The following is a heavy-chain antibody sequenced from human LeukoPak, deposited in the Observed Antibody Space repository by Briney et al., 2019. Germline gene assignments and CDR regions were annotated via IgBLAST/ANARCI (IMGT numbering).Heavy chain of an antibody. V-gene: IGHV3-21*01. CDR1: GFTFSSYS. D-gene: IGHD3-10*01. Sequence: GGSLRLSCAASGFTFSSYSMNWVRQAPGKGLEWVSSISSSSSYIYYADSVKGRFTISRDNAKNSLYLQMNSLRAEDTAVYYCARHEIGSTITGTTADFEYWGQGTLVTVSS. CDR3: ARHEIGSTITGTTADFEY. CDR2: ISSSSSYI. J-gene: IGHJ4*02.